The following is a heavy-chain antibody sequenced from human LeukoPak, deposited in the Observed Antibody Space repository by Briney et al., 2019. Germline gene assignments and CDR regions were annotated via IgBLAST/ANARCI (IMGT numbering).Heavy chain of an antibody. D-gene: IGHD2-2*01. Sequence: GGSLKLSCAASGFTFSGSVMHWVRQAAGKGLEWVGRIRSKRNNYATAYAASVKGRFTISRDDSKNTVYLRMDSLKTEDTALYYCSRLEDTSPIEVALDIWGQGTVVTASS. CDR1: GFTFSGSV. CDR2: IRSKRNNYAT. J-gene: IGHJ3*02. V-gene: IGHV3-73*01. CDR3: SRLEDTSPIEVALDI.